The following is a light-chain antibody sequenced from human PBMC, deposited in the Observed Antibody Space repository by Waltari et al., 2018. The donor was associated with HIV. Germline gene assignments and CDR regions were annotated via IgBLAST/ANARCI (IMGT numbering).Light chain of an antibody. J-gene: IGLJ2*01. V-gene: IGLV2-8*01. CDR2: EVT. CDR1: NSDIGGYTY. CDR3: SSYADRNGFYVV. Sequence: QSALTQPPSASGSPGQSVTISCTGTNSDIGGYTYVSWYQQHPGKAPKLVISEVTKRPSGRPDRFSGSKSGTTASLTVSGLQAEDEADYYCSSYADRNGFYVVFGGGTRLTVL.